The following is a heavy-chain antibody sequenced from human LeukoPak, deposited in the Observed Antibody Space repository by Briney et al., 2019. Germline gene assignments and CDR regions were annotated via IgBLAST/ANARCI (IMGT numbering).Heavy chain of an antibody. V-gene: IGHV4-61*02. CDR3: AREKIGYYDGSGRGWFDP. J-gene: IGHJ5*02. CDR1: GGSISSSSYS. D-gene: IGHD3-22*01. Sequence: SSETLSLTCTVSGGSISSSSYSWSWIRQPAGKGLEWIGRIYTSGSTNYNPSLKSRVTISVDTSKNQFSLKLSSVTAADTAVYYCAREKIGYYDGSGRGWFDPWGQGTLVTVSS. CDR2: IYTSGST.